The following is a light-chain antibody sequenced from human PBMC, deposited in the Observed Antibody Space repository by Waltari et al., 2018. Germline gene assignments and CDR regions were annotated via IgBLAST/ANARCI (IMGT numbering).Light chain of an antibody. V-gene: IGKV2-30*01. CDR2: KVS. J-gene: IGKJ3*01. CDR1: QSLVYTDGNTY. Sequence: DVVMTQSPLSLPVTLGQPASISCRSGQSLVYTDGNTYLSWFQQRPGQSPRRLIYKVSNRDSGVPDRFSGSGLGTDFTLKISGVEAEDIGIYYCMQGIHWPFTFGPGTKVDIK. CDR3: MQGIHWPFT.